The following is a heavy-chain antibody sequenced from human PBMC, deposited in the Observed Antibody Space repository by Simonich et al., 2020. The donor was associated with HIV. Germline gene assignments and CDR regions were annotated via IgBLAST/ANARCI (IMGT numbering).Heavy chain of an antibody. V-gene: IGHV4-34*01. CDR3: ARRTGYDLDY. D-gene: IGHD5-12*01. J-gene: IGHJ4*02. CDR1: GGSFSGYY. CDR2: IHDSGST. Sequence: QVQLQQWGAGLLKPSETLSLTCAVYGGSFSGYYWTWIRQPPGKGLEGIGEIHDSGSTNYNPSLKSRVTMSVDTSKNQFSLKLSSVTAADTAVYYCARRTGYDLDYWGQGTLVTVSS.